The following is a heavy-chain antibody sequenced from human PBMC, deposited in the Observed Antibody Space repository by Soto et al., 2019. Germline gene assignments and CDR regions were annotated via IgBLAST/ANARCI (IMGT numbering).Heavy chain of an antibody. Sequence: QVQLQESGPGLVKPSETLSLTCTVSGGSISSYYWSWIRQPAGKGLEWIGRIYTSGSTNYNPSLKSRVTMSVDTSKNQFSLKLSSVTAADTVVYYCARDFGSSWYGGNYYYGMDVWGQGTTVTVSS. CDR2: IYTSGST. CDR3: ARDFGSSWYGGNYYYGMDV. V-gene: IGHV4-4*07. D-gene: IGHD6-13*01. CDR1: GGSISSYY. J-gene: IGHJ6*02.